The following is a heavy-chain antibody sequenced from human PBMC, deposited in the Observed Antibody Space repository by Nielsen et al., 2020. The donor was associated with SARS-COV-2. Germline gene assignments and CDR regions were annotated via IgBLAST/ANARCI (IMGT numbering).Heavy chain of an antibody. V-gene: IGHV3-64D*06. D-gene: IGHD3-22*01. CDR2: ISSNGGST. J-gene: IGHJ1*01. Sequence: GESLKISCSASGFTFSSYAMHWVRQAPGKGLEYVSAISSNGGSTYYADSVKGRFTISRDNSKNTLYLQMSSLRAEDTAVYYCVKYYYDSSGYHSGRQYKYFQHWGQGTLVTVSS. CDR3: VKYYYDSSGYHSGRQYKYFQH. CDR1: GFTFSSYA.